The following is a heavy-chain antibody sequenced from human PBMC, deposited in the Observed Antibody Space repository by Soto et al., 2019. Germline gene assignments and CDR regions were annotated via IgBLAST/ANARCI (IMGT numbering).Heavy chain of an antibody. Sequence: QVQLMQSGAEVKKPGASVKVSCKASGYTFTTYSMHWVRQAPGQGLEWTGVINPRSGRTSFAQKFQGRVTMTGDTSTSTVYMELSSLRSEDTAVYYCAMDTNLLDYYFDYWGQGTLVTVSS. J-gene: IGHJ4*02. V-gene: IGHV1-46*01. D-gene: IGHD3-10*01. CDR3: AMDTNLLDYYFDY. CDR2: INPRSGRT. CDR1: GYTFTTYS.